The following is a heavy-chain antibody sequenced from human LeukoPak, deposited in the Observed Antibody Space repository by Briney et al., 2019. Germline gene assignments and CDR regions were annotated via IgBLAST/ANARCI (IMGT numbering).Heavy chain of an antibody. V-gene: IGHV1-8*01. CDR3: ARGWASGSYRKSGFDY. CDR1: GYTFTSYD. CDR2: MNPNSGNT. Sequence: ASVKVSCKASGYTFTSYDINWVRQATGQGLEWMGCMNPNSGNTGYAQKFQGRVTMTRNTSISTAYMELSSLRSEDTAVYYCARGWASGSYRKSGFDYWGQGTLVTVSS. J-gene: IGHJ4*02. D-gene: IGHD3-10*01.